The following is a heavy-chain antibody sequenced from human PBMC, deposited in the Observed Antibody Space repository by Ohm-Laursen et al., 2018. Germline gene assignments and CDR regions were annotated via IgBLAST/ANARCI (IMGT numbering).Heavy chain of an antibody. CDR1: GYTFTSYF. V-gene: IGHV1-46*01. CDR3: ARDKVYGDLSWSKYRPYYFDS. Sequence: SVKVSCKSSGYTFTSYFLHWVRQAPGQGLEWMGIINPTDDSTFITQKFQGRVSMTRDTSTSTVYMELTSLRSEDTAVYYCARDKVYGDLSWSKYRPYYFDSWGQGTLVTVSS. J-gene: IGHJ4*02. CDR2: INPTDDST. D-gene: IGHD4-17*01.